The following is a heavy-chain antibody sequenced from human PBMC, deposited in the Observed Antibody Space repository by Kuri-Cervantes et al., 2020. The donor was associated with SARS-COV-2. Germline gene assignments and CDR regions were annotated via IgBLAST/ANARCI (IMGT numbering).Heavy chain of an antibody. J-gene: IGHJ4*02. CDR1: GFTFRSSD. CDR3: AKGGDFWSGFTYFDS. CDR2: LSNDGAHE. V-gene: IGHV3-30*18. D-gene: IGHD3-3*01. Sequence: GGSLRLSCAASGFTFRSSDMHWVRQAPGKGLEWVALLSNDGAHEYYADSVKGRFTISRDNFKNTLFLQMNSLRSEDTAMYYCAKGGDFWSGFTYFDSCGPGTLVTVSS.